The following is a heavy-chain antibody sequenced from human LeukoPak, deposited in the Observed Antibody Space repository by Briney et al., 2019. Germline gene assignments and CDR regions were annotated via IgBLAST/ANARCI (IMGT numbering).Heavy chain of an antibody. J-gene: IGHJ4*02. V-gene: IGHV4-38-2*02. CDR2: IYHSGST. CDR3: ARVTLVTTGYYFDY. Sequence: PSETLSLTCTVSGYSISSGYYWGWIRQPPGKGLERIGSIYHSGSTYYNPSLKSRVTISVDTSKNQFSLKLSSVTAADTAVYYCARVTLVTTGYYFDYWGQGTLVTVSS. CDR1: GYSISSGYY. D-gene: IGHD4-11*01.